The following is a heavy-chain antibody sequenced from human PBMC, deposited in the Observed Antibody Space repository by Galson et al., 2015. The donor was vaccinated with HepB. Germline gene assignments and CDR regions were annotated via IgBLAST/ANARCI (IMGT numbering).Heavy chain of an antibody. D-gene: IGHD3-16*02. Sequence: SLRLSCAASGFSFNTYTMNWVRQTPGRGLEWVSSISPTSSFIYYADSVQGRFSVSRDNAKNSLSLQMNSLRAEDTAVYFCVKNRGSTLEGVIPTSNPFDIWGQGTMVTVSS. J-gene: IGHJ3*02. V-gene: IGHV3-21*01. CDR3: VKNRGSTLEGVIPTSNPFDI. CDR2: ISPTSSFI. CDR1: GFSFNTYT.